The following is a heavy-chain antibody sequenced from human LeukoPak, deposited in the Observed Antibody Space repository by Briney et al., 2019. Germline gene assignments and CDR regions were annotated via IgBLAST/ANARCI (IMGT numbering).Heavy chain of an antibody. J-gene: IGHJ4*02. CDR1: GYSFTSYW. D-gene: IGHD3-22*01. Sequence: GESLKISCKGSGYSFTSYWIGWVRQMPGKGLEWMGIIYPGDSDTRYSPSFQGQVTISADKSISTAYPQWSSLKASDTAMYYCARQAYYDSSGYSTIEDYWGQGTLVTVSS. V-gene: IGHV5-51*01. CDR2: IYPGDSDT. CDR3: ARQAYYDSSGYSTIEDY.